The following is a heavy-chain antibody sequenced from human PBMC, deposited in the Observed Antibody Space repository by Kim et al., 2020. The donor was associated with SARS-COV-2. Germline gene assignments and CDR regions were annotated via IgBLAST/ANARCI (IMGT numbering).Heavy chain of an antibody. CDR1: GFTFSSYT. J-gene: IGHJ6*02. CDR2: ISESSFYI. D-gene: IGHD3-16*01. Sequence: GGSLRLSCVASGFTFSSYTMNWVRQAPGKGLEWVSSISESSFYIYYADSMRGRFTISRDNAKNSLYLQMNSLRAEDTAVYYCARIEMGDYGMDVWGQGTT. CDR3: ARIEMGDYGMDV. V-gene: IGHV3-21*01.